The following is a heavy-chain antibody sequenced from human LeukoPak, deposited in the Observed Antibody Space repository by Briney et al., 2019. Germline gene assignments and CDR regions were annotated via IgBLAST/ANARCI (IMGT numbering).Heavy chain of an antibody. CDR2: INRNSGGT. V-gene: IGHV1-2*02. CDR1: GYTFTGYY. J-gene: IGHJ5*02. CDR3: ARILAVAGTRWFDP. Sequence: ASVKVSCKASGYTFTGYYMHWVRQAPGQGLEWMGWINRNSGGTNYAQKFQGRVTMTRDTSISTAYMELSRLRSDDTAVYYCARILAVAGTRWFDPWGQGTLVTVSS. D-gene: IGHD6-19*01.